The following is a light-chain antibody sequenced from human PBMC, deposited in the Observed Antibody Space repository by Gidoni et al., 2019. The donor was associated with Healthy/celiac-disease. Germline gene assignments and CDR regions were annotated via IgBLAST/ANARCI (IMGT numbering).Light chain of an antibody. CDR1: QSISSW. CDR2: KAS. CDR3: QQYNSYPFT. Sequence: DIQMTQSPSTLSASVGDRVTITCRASQSISSWLAWYQQKPGKAPKLLIYKASSLESGVPSRFRGSGYGTEFTLNISSLQPDDFANYYCQQYNSYPFTFGPGTKVDIK. J-gene: IGKJ3*01. V-gene: IGKV1-5*03.